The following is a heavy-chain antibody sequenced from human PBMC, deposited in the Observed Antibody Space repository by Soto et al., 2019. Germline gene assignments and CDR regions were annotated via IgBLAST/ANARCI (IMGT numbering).Heavy chain of an antibody. J-gene: IGHJ4*02. CDR2: INPSIGST. CDR3: ARDPPGYYDSSGYSPFDY. D-gene: IGHD3-22*01. Sequence: ASVKVSCKASGYTFNTYNMYWVRQAPGQGLEWMGVINPSIGSTSYAQKFQGRVTMTRDTSTSTFYMELSSLRSEDTAVYYCARDPPGYYDSSGYSPFDYWGQGTLVTVSS. CDR1: GYTFNTYN. V-gene: IGHV1-46*02.